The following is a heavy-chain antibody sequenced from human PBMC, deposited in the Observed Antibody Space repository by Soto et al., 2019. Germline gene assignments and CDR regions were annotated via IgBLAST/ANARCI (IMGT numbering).Heavy chain of an antibody. CDR2: IYHSGST. D-gene: IGHD2-8*02. V-gene: IGHV4-4*02. Sequence: SETLSLTCAVSSGSISSSNWWSWVRQPPGKGLEWIGEIYHSGSTNYNPSLKSRVTISVDKSKNQFSLKLSSVTAADTAVYYCARTGGLFVRQFDPWGQGTLVTVS. CDR3: ARTGGLFVRQFDP. CDR1: SGSISSSNW. J-gene: IGHJ5*02.